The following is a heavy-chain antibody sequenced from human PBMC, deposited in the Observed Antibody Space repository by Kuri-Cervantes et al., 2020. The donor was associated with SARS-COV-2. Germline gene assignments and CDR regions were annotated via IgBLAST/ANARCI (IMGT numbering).Heavy chain of an antibody. V-gene: IGHV4-34*01. CDR3: ARGGTSGWYGRWFDP. Sequence: ESLKISCAVYGGSFSGYFWSWIRQPPGKGMEWIGEINHSGSTNSNPSLKSRVTISVDTSKNQFSLKLSSVTAADTAVYYCARGGTSGWYGRWFDPWGPGTLVTVSS. CDR2: INHSGST. CDR1: GGSFSGYF. D-gene: IGHD6-19*01. J-gene: IGHJ5*02.